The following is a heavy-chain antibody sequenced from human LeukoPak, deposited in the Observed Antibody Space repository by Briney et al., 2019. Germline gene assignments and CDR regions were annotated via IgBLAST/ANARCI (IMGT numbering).Heavy chain of an antibody. Sequence: SETLSLTCTVSGGSISSYYWNWIRQPPGKGLEWIGYIYYSGSTNYNPSLKSRVTISVDTSKNQFSLKLSSVTAADTAVYYCARGFLWFGESPPWDWGQGTLVTVSS. CDR2: IYYSGST. CDR1: GGSISSYY. CDR3: ARGFLWFGESPPWD. D-gene: IGHD3-10*01. J-gene: IGHJ4*02. V-gene: IGHV4-59*12.